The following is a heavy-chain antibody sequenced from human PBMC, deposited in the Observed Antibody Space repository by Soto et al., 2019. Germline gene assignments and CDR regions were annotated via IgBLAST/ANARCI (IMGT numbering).Heavy chain of an antibody. CDR3: ARGSTGDCSSTSCYADFDY. D-gene: IGHD2-2*01. CDR1: GYTFTSYD. CDR2: MNPNSGNT. V-gene: IGHV1-8*01. J-gene: IGHJ4*02. Sequence: QVQLVQSGAEVKKPGASVKVSCKASGYTFTSYDINWVRQATGQGLEWMGWMNPNSGNTGYAQKFQGRVTMTRNTSISTAYMELSSVRSEDTAVYYCARGSTGDCSSTSCYADFDYWGQGTLVTVSS.